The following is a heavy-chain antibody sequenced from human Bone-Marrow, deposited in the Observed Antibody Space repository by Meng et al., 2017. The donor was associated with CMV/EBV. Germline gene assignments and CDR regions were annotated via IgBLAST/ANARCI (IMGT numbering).Heavy chain of an antibody. V-gene: IGHV6-1*01. CDR2: TYYRSKWYN. J-gene: IGHJ4*02. CDR1: GDSVYSNSAA. CDR3: ARVEQLIFDY. Sequence: VHRQPASPGPVKPPQTPPPTWSTPGDSVYSNSAAWSLIRQSPSRGLEWLGRTYYRSKWYNDYAVSVKSRITINPDTSKNQFSLQLNSVTPEDTAVYYCARVEQLIFDYWGQGTLVTVSS. D-gene: IGHD6-6*01.